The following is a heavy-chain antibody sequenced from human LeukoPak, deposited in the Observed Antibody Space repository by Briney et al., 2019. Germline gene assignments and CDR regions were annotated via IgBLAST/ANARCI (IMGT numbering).Heavy chain of an antibody. V-gene: IGHV1-58*01. J-gene: IGHJ3*02. CDR3: AADRGYCSSTSCYNAFDI. Sequence: SAKVSCKASGFTFTSSAVQWVRQARGQRLEWIGWIVVGSGNTNYAQKFQERVTITRDMSTSTAYMELSSLRSEDTAVYYCAADRGYCSSTSCYNAFDIWGQGTMVTVSS. CDR1: GFTFTSSA. CDR2: IVVGSGNT. D-gene: IGHD2-2*02.